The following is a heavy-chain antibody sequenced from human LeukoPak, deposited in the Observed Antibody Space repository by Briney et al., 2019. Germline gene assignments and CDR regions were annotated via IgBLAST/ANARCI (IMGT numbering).Heavy chain of an antibody. CDR1: GFTFSSHW. V-gene: IGHV3-7*01. CDR2: INEDGSET. J-gene: IGHJ4*02. Sequence: GGSLRLSCAAAGFTFSSHWVTWVRQAPGKGLEWVGNINEDGSETYYVDSVKGRFTISRDNAKNSLYPQMTSLRPEDTAVYYCARDIVVPAASGRYFDYWGQGALVTVSS. CDR3: ARDIVVPAASGRYFDY. D-gene: IGHD2-2*01.